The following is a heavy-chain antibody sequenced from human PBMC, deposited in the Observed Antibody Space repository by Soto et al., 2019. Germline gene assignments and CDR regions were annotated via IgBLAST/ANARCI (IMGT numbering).Heavy chain of an antibody. Sequence: SLRLSCAASGFTFDDYAMHWVRQAPGKGLEWVSGISWNSGSIGYADSVKGRFTISRDNAKNSLYLQMNSLRAEDTALYYCAKDVSDGDQYYFDYWGLGTLVTVSS. CDR2: ISWNSGSI. J-gene: IGHJ4*01. D-gene: IGHD2-2*01. V-gene: IGHV3-9*01. CDR1: GFTFDDYA. CDR3: AKDVSDGDQYYFDY.